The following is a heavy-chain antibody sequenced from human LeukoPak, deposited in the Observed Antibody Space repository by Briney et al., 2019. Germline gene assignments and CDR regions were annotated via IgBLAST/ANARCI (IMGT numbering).Heavy chain of an antibody. J-gene: IGHJ4*02. V-gene: IGHV1-69*13. D-gene: IGHD3-16*02. Sequence: SVKVSCKASGGTFSSYASSWVRQALGQGLGWMVGIIRIFGTANYAQKFQGRVTITADESTSTAYMELSSLRSEDTAVYYCATGPIMITFGGVIGPFRYWGQGTLVTVSS. CDR2: IIRIFGTA. CDR1: GGTFSSYA. CDR3: ATGPIMITFGGVIGPFRY.